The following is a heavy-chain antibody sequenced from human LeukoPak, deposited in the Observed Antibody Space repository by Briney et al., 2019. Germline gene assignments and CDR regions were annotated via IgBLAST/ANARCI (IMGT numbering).Heavy chain of an antibody. CDR3: VSFYETN. D-gene: IGHD2-2*01. J-gene: IGHJ4*02. Sequence: GESLRLSCAASGNYWMHWVRQAPGKGLVWVSHVNSDGSWTSHADSVKGRFTISKDNAKNTVYLQMNNLRTEDTAVYYCVSFYETNWGRGTLVTVSS. CDR1: GNYW. CDR2: VNSDGSWT. V-gene: IGHV3-74*01.